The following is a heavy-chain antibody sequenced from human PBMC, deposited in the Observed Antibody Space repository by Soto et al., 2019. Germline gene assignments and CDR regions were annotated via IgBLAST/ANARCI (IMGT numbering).Heavy chain of an antibody. V-gene: IGHV5-51*01. CDR2: IYPGDSDT. CDR3: ARQVSSSFYYYYGMDV. Sequence: GESLKISCKGSGYSFTSYWIGWVRQMPVKGLEWMGIIYPGDSDTRYSPSFQGQVTISADKSISTAYLQWSSLKASDTAMYYCARQVSSSFYYYYGMDVWGQGTTVTLSS. D-gene: IGHD6-6*01. CDR1: GYSFTSYW. J-gene: IGHJ6*02.